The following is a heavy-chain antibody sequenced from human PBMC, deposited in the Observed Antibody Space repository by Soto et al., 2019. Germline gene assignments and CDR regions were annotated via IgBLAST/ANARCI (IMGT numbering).Heavy chain of an antibody. CDR1: GFFCSSYD. Sequence: PGGSLRLSCAASGFFCSSYDMSWVRQAPGKGLEWVSTILVDGRTFYVDSVKGRFTISRDSSQNTVYLHMNSLTVGDTALYYCAKATATGGGAFDICGQGTMVTVSS. J-gene: IGHJ3*02. CDR2: ILVDGRT. V-gene: IGHV3-23*01. CDR3: AKATATGGGAFDI. D-gene: IGHD2-8*02.